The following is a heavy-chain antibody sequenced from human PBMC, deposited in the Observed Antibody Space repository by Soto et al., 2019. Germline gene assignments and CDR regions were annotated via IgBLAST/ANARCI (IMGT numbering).Heavy chain of an antibody. CDR3: ARRV. CDR2: ISAGGDRT. CDR1: GFTFSNYP. V-gene: IGHV3-23*01. Sequence: EVQVSESGGGLVQPGGSLRLSCATSGFTFSNYPMNWVRQAPGKGLEWVSGISAGGDRTYYADSVKGRFTIFRDNSKSSVSLRMNSLRVEATAVSYCARRVWGPGTLVTVSS. J-gene: IGHJ4*02.